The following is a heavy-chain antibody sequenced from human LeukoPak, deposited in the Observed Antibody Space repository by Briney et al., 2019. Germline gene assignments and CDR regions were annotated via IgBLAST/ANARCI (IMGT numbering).Heavy chain of an antibody. V-gene: IGHV3-23*01. CDR1: GFTFSSYA. J-gene: IGHJ4*02. D-gene: IGHD3-10*01. CDR3: AKGDVLLWFGDQMGYFDY. Sequence: GGSLRLSCAASGFTFSSYAMSWVRQAPGKGLEWVSAISGSGVSTYHADSAKGRFTISGDNSKNTLYLQMNSLRAEDTAVYYCAKGDVLLWFGDQMGYFDYWGQGTLVTVSS. CDR2: ISGSGVST.